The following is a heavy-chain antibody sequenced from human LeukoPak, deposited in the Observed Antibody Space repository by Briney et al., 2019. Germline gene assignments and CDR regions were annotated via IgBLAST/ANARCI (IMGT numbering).Heavy chain of an antibody. Sequence: PGGSLRLSCAASGFTFSSYSMNWVRQAPGKGLEWVAFIRYDGSNKYYADSVKGRFTISRDNSKNTLYLQMNSLRAEDTAVYYCAKDYYDSRCGPDYWGQGTLVTVSS. D-gene: IGHD3-3*01. CDR2: IRYDGSNK. CDR3: AKDYYDSRCGPDY. CDR1: GFTFSSYS. V-gene: IGHV3-30*02. J-gene: IGHJ4*02.